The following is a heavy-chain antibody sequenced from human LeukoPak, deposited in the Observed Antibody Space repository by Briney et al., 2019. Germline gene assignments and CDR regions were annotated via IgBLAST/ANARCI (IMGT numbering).Heavy chain of an antibody. CDR1: DYSVSSDYY. J-gene: IGHJ3*02. CDR2: IFHSGST. Sequence: SETLSLTCVVSDYSVSSDYYWGWIRQSPGKGLEWIATIFHSGSTYYNPSLESRITISVDTSNSQFSLKLRSVTASDTAVYYCARHSQWGVIPWTFDIWGQGTRVTVSS. V-gene: IGHV4-38-2*01. D-gene: IGHD3-16*02. CDR3: ARHSQWGVIPWTFDI.